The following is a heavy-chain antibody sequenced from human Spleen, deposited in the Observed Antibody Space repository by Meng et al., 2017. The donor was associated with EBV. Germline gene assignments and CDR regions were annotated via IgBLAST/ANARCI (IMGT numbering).Heavy chain of an antibody. CDR1: GYTFTSDA. Sequence: QALRVQVGAWLKKPVASVNVFCKASGYTFTSDALPWVRQAPGQRLEWMGWINAGHGNTVYAQKFQGRVTMTRNTSIATAYMELSNLRSEDAAEYYCARGGIDFWGQGTLVTVSS. CDR3: ARGGIDF. J-gene: IGHJ4*02. D-gene: IGHD3-10*01. CDR2: INAGHGNT. V-gene: IGHV1-3*01.